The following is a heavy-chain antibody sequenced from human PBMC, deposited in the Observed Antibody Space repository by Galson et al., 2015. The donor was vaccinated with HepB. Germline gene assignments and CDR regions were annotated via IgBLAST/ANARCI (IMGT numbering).Heavy chain of an antibody. Sequence: TLSLTCTVSGGSISSGGYYWSWIRQHPGKGLEWIGYIYYSGSTYYNPSLKSRVTISVDTSKNQFSLKLSSVTAADTAVYYCARDRIHSGYDLDYYYGMDVWGQGTTVTVSS. J-gene: IGHJ6*02. CDR2: IYYSGST. CDR3: ARDRIHSGYDLDYYYGMDV. D-gene: IGHD5-12*01. CDR1: GGSISSGGYY. V-gene: IGHV4-31*03.